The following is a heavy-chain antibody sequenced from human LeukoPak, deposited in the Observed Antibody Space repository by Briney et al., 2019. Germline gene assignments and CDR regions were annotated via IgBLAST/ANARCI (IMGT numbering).Heavy chain of an antibody. CDR1: GGTFRNYA. V-gene: IGHV1-69*13. Sequence: SVKVSCKASGGTFRNYAISWVRQAPEQGLEWMGGIIPIFGTANYAQKFQGRVTITADESTSTAYMELSSLRSEDTAVYYCARGQQSVAGIMASMHYWGQGTLVTVSS. J-gene: IGHJ4*02. CDR3: ARGQQSVAGIMASMHY. CDR2: IIPIFGTA. D-gene: IGHD6-19*01.